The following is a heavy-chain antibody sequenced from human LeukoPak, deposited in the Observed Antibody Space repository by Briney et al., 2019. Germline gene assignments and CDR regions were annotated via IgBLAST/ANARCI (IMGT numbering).Heavy chain of an antibody. CDR1: GYTFTSYD. V-gene: IGHV1-8*03. CDR3: ARGRSTGYPYYFEY. Sequence: VASVKVSCKASGYTFTSYDINWVRQATGQGVEWMGWMNPNSGSTGYAQKFQGRVTITRNTSISTAYMELSGLRSEDTAVYYCARGRSTGYPYYFEYWGQGTLVTVSS. CDR2: MNPNSGST. J-gene: IGHJ4*02. D-gene: IGHD5-12*01.